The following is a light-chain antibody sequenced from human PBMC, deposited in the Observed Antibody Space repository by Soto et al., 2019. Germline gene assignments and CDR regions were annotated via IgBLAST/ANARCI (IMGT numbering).Light chain of an antibody. J-gene: IGKJ2*01. V-gene: IGKV1-39*01. Sequence: DIQMTQSPSSLSASVGDRVTITCRASQNINSYLNWYQQKPGTAPNLLIYAASSLQTGVPSRFSGGGSGTDFTLTISSLQPEDFATYYCQQSFNTPYTFGQGTKLEIK. CDR1: QNINSY. CDR3: QQSFNTPYT. CDR2: AAS.